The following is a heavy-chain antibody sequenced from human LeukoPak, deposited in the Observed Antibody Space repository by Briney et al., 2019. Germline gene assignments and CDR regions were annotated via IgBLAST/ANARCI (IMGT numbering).Heavy chain of an antibody. V-gene: IGHV4-34*01. J-gene: IGHJ4*02. CDR2: INHSGST. CDR3: AKESCSGGSCYIFDY. Sequence: SETLSLTCGVYGGYFSGYYWRWIRQPPGKGLEWIGEINHSGSTNYNPSLKSRVTISVDTSKNQFSLKLSSVTAADTAVYYCAKESCSGGSCYIFDYWGQGTLVTVSS. D-gene: IGHD2-15*01. CDR1: GGYFSGYY.